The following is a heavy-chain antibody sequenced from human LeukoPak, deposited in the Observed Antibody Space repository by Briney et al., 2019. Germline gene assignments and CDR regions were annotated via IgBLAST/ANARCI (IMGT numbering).Heavy chain of an antibody. J-gene: IGHJ4*02. Sequence: PGGSLRLSCAASGFTFSSYGMHWVRQAPGKGLEWVAFIRYDGSNKYYADSVKGRFTISRDNSKNTLYLQMNSLRAEDTAVYYCAKDRSGSWYGDYFDYWGQGTLVTVSS. V-gene: IGHV3-30*02. CDR3: AKDRSGSWYGDYFDY. CDR2: IRYDGSNK. CDR1: GFTFSSYG. D-gene: IGHD6-13*01.